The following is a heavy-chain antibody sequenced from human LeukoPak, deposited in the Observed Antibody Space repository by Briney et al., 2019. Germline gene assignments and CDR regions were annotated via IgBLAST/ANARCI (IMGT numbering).Heavy chain of an antibody. CDR3: AKVRRQINIVVVPAAAKGNYYYYYMDV. V-gene: IGHV3-30*02. J-gene: IGHJ6*03. Sequence: GGSLRLSCAASGFTFSSYGMHWVRQAPGKGLEWVAFIRYDGSNKYYADSVKGRFTISRDNSKNTLYLQMNSLRAEDTAVYYCAKVRRQINIVVVPAAAKGNYYYYYMDVWGKGTTVTISS. CDR1: GFTFSSYG. D-gene: IGHD2-2*01. CDR2: IRYDGSNK.